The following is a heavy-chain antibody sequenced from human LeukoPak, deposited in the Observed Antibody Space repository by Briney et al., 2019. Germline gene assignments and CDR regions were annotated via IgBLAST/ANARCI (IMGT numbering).Heavy chain of an antibody. Sequence: GGSLRLSCAASGFTFSSYEMNWVRQAPGKGLEWVAYISSSGSTIYYADSGKGRFTIYRENAKTSLYLQMNSLRAEDTAVYYCARADWDKAMIDYWGQGTLVTVSS. CDR3: ARADWDKAMIDY. D-gene: IGHD5-18*01. J-gene: IGHJ4*02. CDR2: ISSSGSTI. V-gene: IGHV3-48*03. CDR1: GFTFSSYE.